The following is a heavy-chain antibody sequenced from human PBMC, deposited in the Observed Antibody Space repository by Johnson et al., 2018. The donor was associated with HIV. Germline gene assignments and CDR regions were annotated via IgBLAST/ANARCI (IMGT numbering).Heavy chain of an antibody. J-gene: IGHJ3*02. V-gene: IGHV3-30*18. CDR1: GFTFSSYG. CDR3: AKVSRYDAFDI. Sequence: QVQLVESGGGVVQPGRSLRLSCAASGFTFSSYGMHWVRQAPGKGLEWVAVISYDGSNKYYADSVKGRFTIPRDNSKNTLYLQMNSLRAEDTAVYYCAKVSRYDAFDIWGQGTMVTVSS. D-gene: IGHD3-16*02. CDR2: ISYDGSNK.